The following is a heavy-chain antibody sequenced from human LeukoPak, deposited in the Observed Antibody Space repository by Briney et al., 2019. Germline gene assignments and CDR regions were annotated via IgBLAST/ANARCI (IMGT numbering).Heavy chain of an antibody. CDR2: MNPNSGNT. CDR1: GYTFTSYD. J-gene: IGHJ4*02. CDR3: ARGYCSSTSCYPQDY. V-gene: IGHV1-8*03. D-gene: IGHD2-2*01. Sequence: ASVKVSCKASGYTFTSYDINCVRQATGQGLEWMGWMNPNSGNTGYAQKFQGRVTITRNTSISTAYMELSSLRSEDTAVYYCARGYCSSTSCYPQDYWGQGTLVTVSS.